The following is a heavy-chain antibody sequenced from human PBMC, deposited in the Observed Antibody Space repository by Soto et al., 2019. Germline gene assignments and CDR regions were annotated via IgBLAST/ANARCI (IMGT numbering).Heavy chain of an antibody. J-gene: IGHJ4*02. Sequence: PGGSLRLSCADSGFTFSSYAMHWVRQAPGKGLEWVAVISYDGSNKYYADSVKGRFTISRDNSKNTLYLQMSSLRAEDTAVYYCARDKRDLRFLEWSYYFDYWGQGTLVTVSS. CDR3: ARDKRDLRFLEWSYYFDY. CDR1: GFTFSSYA. CDR2: ISYDGSNK. D-gene: IGHD3-3*01. V-gene: IGHV3-30-3*01.